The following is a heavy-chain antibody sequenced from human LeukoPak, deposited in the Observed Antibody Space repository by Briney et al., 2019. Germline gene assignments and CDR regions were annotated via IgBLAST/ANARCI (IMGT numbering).Heavy chain of an antibody. Sequence: ASVKVSCMASGGTFSSYAISWVRQASGQGLEWMGGIIPIFGTANYAQKFQGRVTITADESTSTAYMELSSLRSEDTAVYYCARRPESSGYYFQHWGQGTLVTVSS. CDR2: IIPIFGTA. CDR3: ARRPESSGYYFQH. CDR1: GGTFSSYA. J-gene: IGHJ1*01. D-gene: IGHD3-22*01. V-gene: IGHV1-69*13.